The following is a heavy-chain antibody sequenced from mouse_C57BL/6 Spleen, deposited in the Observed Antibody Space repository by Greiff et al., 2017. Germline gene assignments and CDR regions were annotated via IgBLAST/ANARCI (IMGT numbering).Heavy chain of an antibody. CDR2: IDPNSGGT. V-gene: IGHV1-72*01. D-gene: IGHD2-1*01. CDR3: ARLDYGNWYFDV. CDR1: GYTFTSYW. Sequence: QVHVKQPGAELVKPGASVKLSCKASGYTFTSYWMHWVKQRPGRGLEWMGRIDPNSGGTKYNEKFKSKATLTVDKPSSTAYMQLSSRTSEDSAVYYCARLDYGNWYFDVWGTGTTVTVSS. J-gene: IGHJ1*03.